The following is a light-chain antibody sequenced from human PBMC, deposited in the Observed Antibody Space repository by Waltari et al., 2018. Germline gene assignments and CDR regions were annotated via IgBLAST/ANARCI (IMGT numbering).Light chain of an antibody. CDR1: SDDRGPHTY. CDR3: CSFTSSTTWV. J-gene: IGLJ3*02. V-gene: IGLV2-14*03. Sequence: QSALTQPASVSGSLGQSITLPCPGTSDDRGPHTYLSWYQQPPVRAPNLIISDVNKRPSGLSSRFSASKSGITASLTISGLQAEDEADYYCCSFTSSTTWVFGGGTTLTVL. CDR2: DVN.